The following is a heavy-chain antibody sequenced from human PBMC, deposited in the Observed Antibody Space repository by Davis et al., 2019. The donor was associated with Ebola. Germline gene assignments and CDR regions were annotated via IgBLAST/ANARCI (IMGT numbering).Heavy chain of an antibody. D-gene: IGHD3-9*01. CDR3: TAEYFDWLLWDY. CDR1: GFTFSGSA. V-gene: IGHV3-73*01. Sequence: PAGSLTLSCAASGFTFSGSAMHWVRQASGKGLEWVGRITSKANSYATAYAASVKGRFTISRDDSKNTAYLQMNSLKTEDTAVYYCTAEYFDWLLWDYWGQGTLVTVSS. J-gene: IGHJ4*02. CDR2: ITSKANSYAT.